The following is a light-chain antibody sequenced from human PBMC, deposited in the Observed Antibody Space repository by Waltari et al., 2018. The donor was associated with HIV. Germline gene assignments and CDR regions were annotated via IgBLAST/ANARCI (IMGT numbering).Light chain of an antibody. J-gene: IGKJ2*01. CDR3: QQYNSWPPYT. V-gene: IGKV3-15*01. CDR1: QSIGSR. CDR2: GAS. Sequence: EIVMTQSPATLSVSTGERATISCRASQSIGSRLAWYQQKPGQAPRLLIYGASTRATGIPARISGSGSGTDFTLTISSLQSEDVAVYYCQQYNSWPPYTFGQGTKLEIK.